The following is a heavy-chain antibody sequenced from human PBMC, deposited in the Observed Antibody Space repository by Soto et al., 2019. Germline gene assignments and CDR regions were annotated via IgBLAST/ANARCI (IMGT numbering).Heavy chain of an antibody. Sequence: GGSLRLSCAASGFTFSDYYMSWIRQAPGKGLEWVSYISSSGSAIYYADSVKGRFTISRDNAKNSLYLQMNSLRAEDTAVYYCARSIAEDGSGSYYNTYYYYYYYMDVWGKGTTVTVSS. V-gene: IGHV3-11*01. CDR1: GFTFSDYY. CDR3: ARSIAEDGSGSYYNTYYYYYYYMDV. CDR2: ISSSGSAI. D-gene: IGHD3-10*01. J-gene: IGHJ6*03.